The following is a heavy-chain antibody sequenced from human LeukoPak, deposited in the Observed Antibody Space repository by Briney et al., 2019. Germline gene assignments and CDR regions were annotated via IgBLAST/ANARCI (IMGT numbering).Heavy chain of an antibody. CDR2: ISGSGGST. V-gene: IGHV3-23*01. D-gene: IGHD3-10*01. Sequence: GGSLRLSCAASGFTFSSYAMSWVRQAPGKGLEWVSAISGSGGSTYYADSVKGRFTISRDNSKNTVYLQMNSLRAEDTAVYYCARQMVRGVIYNWFDTWGQGTLVTVSS. CDR3: ARQMVRGVIYNWFDT. CDR1: GFTFSSYA. J-gene: IGHJ5*02.